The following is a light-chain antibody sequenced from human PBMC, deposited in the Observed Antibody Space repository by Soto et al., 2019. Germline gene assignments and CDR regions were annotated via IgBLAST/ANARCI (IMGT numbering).Light chain of an antibody. J-gene: IGLJ1*01. CDR3: SSYTTSNTRQIV. CDR1: SSDVGGYNY. Sequence: QSVLTRRASVSGSPGQSITISCTGTSSDVGGYNYVSWYQQHPGKAPKFMIYDVSNRPSGVSNRFSGSKSGNTASLTISGLQAEDEADYYCSSYTTSNTRQIVFGTGTKVTVL. CDR2: DVS. V-gene: IGLV2-14*01.